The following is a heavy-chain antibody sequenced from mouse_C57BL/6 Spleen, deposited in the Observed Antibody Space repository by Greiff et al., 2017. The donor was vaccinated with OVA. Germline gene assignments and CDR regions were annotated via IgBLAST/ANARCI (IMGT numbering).Heavy chain of an antibody. V-gene: IGHV1-15*01. CDR2: IDPETGGT. CDR3: TRTDGSSWFAY. J-gene: IGHJ3*01. D-gene: IGHD1-1*01. CDR1: GYTFTDYE. Sequence: QVQLQQSGAELVRPGASVTLSCKASGYTFTDYEMHWVKQTPVHGLEWIGAIDPETGGTAYNQKFKGKAILTADKSSSTAYMELRSLTSEDSAVDYCTRTDGSSWFAYWGQGTLVTVSA.